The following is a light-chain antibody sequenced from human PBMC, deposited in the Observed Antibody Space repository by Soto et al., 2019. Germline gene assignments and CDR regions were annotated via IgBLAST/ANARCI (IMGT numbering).Light chain of an antibody. V-gene: IGKV1-5*01. CDR3: KQYNTYPWT. Sequence: IQGTESPSTLSGSVGGVVXFXCRASQSISSWLAWYQQKPGKAPKLLLYDASTLQSGVPSRFSGSGSGTDFTLTISRLHPDDFATYYCKQYNTYPWTFGQGTKVDI. J-gene: IGKJ1*01. CDR2: DAS. CDR1: QSISSW.